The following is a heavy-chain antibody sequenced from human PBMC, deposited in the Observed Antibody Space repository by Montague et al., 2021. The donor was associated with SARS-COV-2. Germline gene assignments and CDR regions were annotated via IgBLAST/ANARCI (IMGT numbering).Heavy chain of an antibody. V-gene: IGHV4-34*01. CDR2: INHSGST. CDR3: SIPMVRGFSRAFDI. CDR1: GGSFSGYY. D-gene: IGHD3-10*01. Sequence: SETLSLTCAVYGGSFSGYYWSWIRHPPGKGLEWIGEINHSGSTNNNPSPKSGVPISVATSTNQFSLKLSSVTAAATAVYYCSIPMVRGFSRAFDIWGQGTMVTVSS. J-gene: IGHJ3*02.